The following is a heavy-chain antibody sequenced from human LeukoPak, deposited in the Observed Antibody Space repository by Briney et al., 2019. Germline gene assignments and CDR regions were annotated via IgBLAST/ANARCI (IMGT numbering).Heavy chain of an antibody. V-gene: IGHV1-46*01. CDR1: GYTFTSYY. Sequence: ASVKVSCKASGYTFTSYYMHWVRQAPGQGLEWMGIINPSGGSTSYAQKFQGRVTMTRDTSTSTVYMELSSLRSEDTAVYYCASHQAVAGRDNYYYYYMDAWGKGTTVTVSS. D-gene: IGHD6-19*01. CDR2: INPSGGST. J-gene: IGHJ6*03. CDR3: ASHQAVAGRDNYYYYYMDA.